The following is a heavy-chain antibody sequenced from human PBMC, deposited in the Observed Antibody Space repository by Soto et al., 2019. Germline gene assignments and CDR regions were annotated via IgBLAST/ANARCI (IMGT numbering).Heavy chain of an antibody. V-gene: IGHV4-30-2*02. CDR1: GGSISSGGYS. CDR2: IYHSGST. Sequence: LSLTCAVSGGSISSGGYSWSWIRQPPGKGLEWIGYIYHSGSTYYNPSLKSRVTISVDRSKNQFSLKLSSVTAADTAVYYCARSPIEDAGLFDYWGQGTLVTVSS. J-gene: IGHJ4*02. D-gene: IGHD1-1*01. CDR3: ARSPIEDAGLFDY.